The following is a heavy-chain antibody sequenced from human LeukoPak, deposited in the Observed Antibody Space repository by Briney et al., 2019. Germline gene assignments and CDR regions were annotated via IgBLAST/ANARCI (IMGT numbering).Heavy chain of an antibody. Sequence: GXSLRLSCAASGFTFSSYSMNWVRQAPGKGLEWVSSISSSSSYIYYADSVKGRFTISRDNAKNSLYLQMNSLRAEDTAVYYCASQVVVLAARLFDYWGQGTLVTVSS. J-gene: IGHJ4*02. V-gene: IGHV3-21*01. CDR3: ASQVVVLAARLFDY. D-gene: IGHD2-2*01. CDR2: ISSSSSYI. CDR1: GFTFSSYS.